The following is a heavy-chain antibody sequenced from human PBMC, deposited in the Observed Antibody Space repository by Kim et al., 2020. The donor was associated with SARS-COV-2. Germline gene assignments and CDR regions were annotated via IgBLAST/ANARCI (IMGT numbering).Heavy chain of an antibody. D-gene: IGHD4-17*01. CDR3: ATDLWDYGGWDY. Sequence: ASVKVSCKVSGNSLTDLSMHWVRQAPGKGLEYMGTFNPEDGEAIYAQKFQGRVTMTEDTSTDTAYMELSGLRSEDTAIYYCATDLWDYGGWDYWGQGTLVTVSS. V-gene: IGHV1-24*01. CDR1: GNSLTDLS. CDR2: FNPEDGEA. J-gene: IGHJ4*02.